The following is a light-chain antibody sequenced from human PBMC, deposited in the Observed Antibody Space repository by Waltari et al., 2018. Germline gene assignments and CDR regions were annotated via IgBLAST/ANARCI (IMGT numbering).Light chain of an antibody. V-gene: IGKV1D-12*01. CDR2: SAS. J-gene: IGKJ2*01. Sequence: DIQMTQSPSSVSASVGDRVTITCRASQGIISWLAWYQQKPGKAPNLLIFSASSMHSGVLSRFSGSGSGTDFTLTISSLQPEDFATYFCQQAYSFPYTFGQGTKLEIK. CDR1: QGIISW. CDR3: QQAYSFPYT.